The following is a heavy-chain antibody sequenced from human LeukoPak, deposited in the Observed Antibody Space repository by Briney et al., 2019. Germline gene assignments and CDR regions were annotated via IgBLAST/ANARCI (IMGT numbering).Heavy chain of an antibody. J-gene: IGHJ4*02. CDR3: ASLPGTGYSSSDEPGC. Sequence: ASVKVSCKASGYTFTSYDINWVRQATGQGLEWMGWMNPNSGNTGYAQKFQGRVTITTDESTSTAYMELSSLRSEDTAVYYCASLPGTGYSSSDEPGCWGQGTLVTVSS. D-gene: IGHD6-13*01. V-gene: IGHV1-8*01. CDR2: MNPNSGNT. CDR1: GYTFTSYD.